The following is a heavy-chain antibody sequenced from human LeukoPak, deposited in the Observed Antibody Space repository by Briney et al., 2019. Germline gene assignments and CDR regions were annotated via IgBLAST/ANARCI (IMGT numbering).Heavy chain of an antibody. CDR1: GFTFSSYA. Sequence: PGGSLRLSCAASGFTFSSYAMSWVRQAPGKGLEWVSAISGSGGSTYYADSVKGRFTISRDNSKNTLYLQMNSLRAEDTAVYYRAKDQTHEWELLLFDYWGQGTLVTVSS. V-gene: IGHV3-23*01. D-gene: IGHD1-26*01. CDR2: ISGSGGST. CDR3: AKDQTHEWELLLFDY. J-gene: IGHJ4*02.